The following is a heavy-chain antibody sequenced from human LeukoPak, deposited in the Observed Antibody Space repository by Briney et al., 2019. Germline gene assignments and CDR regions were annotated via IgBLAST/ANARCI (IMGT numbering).Heavy chain of an antibody. J-gene: IGHJ4*02. CDR1: GFTFSSYE. CDR3: IRDVNFIFFDY. V-gene: IGHV3-48*03. CDR2: ISSSGSTT. D-gene: IGHD3-9*01. Sequence: GGSLRLSCAASGFTFSSYEVNWVRQAPGKGLEWVSYISSSGSTTYYADSVKGRFTVSRDNAKNTVYLQLNTVRVEDTAVYFCIRDVNFIFFDYWGQGALVTVSS.